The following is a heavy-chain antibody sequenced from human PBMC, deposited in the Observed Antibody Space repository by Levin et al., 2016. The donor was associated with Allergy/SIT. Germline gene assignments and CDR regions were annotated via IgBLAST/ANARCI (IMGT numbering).Heavy chain of an antibody. D-gene: IGHD1-1*01. V-gene: IGHV4-31*03. Sequence: SETLSLTCTVYGGSISSGGYYWSWIRQHPGKGLEWIGYIYYSGSTYYNPSLKSRVTISVDTSKNQFSLKLSSVTAADTAVYYCARARTLYGMDVWGQGTTVTVSS. CDR1: GGSISSGGYY. CDR3: ARARTLYGMDV. J-gene: IGHJ6*02. CDR2: IYYSGST.